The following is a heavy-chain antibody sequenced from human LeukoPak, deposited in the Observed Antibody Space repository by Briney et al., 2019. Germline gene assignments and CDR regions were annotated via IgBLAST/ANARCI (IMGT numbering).Heavy chain of an antibody. V-gene: IGHV4-34*01. CDR1: GGSFSGYY. CDR3: ARVGANYDFWSGYDY. D-gene: IGHD3-3*01. CDR2: INHSGST. Sequence: SETLSLTCAVYGGSFSGYYWSWIRQPPGKGLEWIGEINHSGSTNYNPSLKSRVTISVDTSKNQFSLKLSSVTAADTAVYYCARVGANYDFWSGYDYWGQGTLVTVSS. J-gene: IGHJ4*02.